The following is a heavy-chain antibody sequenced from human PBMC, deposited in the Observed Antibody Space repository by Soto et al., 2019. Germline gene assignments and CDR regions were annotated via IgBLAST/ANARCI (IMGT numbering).Heavy chain of an antibody. CDR3: AEDRKAGRGAYYYDGMDV. V-gene: IGHV3-43D*03. J-gene: IGHJ6*02. D-gene: IGHD1-26*01. CDR2: ISWDGGST. CDR1: GFTFDDYA. Sequence: GGSLRLSCAASGFTFDDYAMHWVRQAPGKGLEWVSLISWDGGSTYYADSVKGRFTISRDNSKNSLYLQMNSLRAEDTALYYCAEDRKAGRGAYYYDGMDVWGQGTTVTVSS.